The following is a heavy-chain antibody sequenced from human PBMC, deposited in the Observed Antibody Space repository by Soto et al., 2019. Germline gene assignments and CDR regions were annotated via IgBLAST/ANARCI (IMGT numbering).Heavy chain of an antibody. Sequence: EVQLVESGGGLVQPGGSLRLSCAASGFTFSSYWMSWVHQAPGKGLEWVANIKQDGSEKYYVDSVKGRFTISRDNAKNSLYLQMNSLRAEDTAVYYCARAPLCSSTSCYYTDYYYYGMDVWGQGTTVTVSS. J-gene: IGHJ6*02. D-gene: IGHD2-2*01. CDR1: GFTFSSYW. V-gene: IGHV3-7*03. CDR3: ARAPLCSSTSCYYTDYYYYGMDV. CDR2: IKQDGSEK.